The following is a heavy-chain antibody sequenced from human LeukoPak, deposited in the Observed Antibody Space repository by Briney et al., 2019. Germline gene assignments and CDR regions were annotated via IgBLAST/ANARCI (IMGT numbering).Heavy chain of an antibody. J-gene: IGHJ6*03. V-gene: IGHV3-23*01. CDR1: GFTFDDYG. CDR3: AKRYSYGSYYYYYYMDV. D-gene: IGHD5-18*01. CDR2: ISGSGGST. Sequence: GGSLRLSCAASGFTFDDYGMSWVRQAPGKGLEWVSAISGSGGSTYYADSVKGRFTISRDNSKNTLYLQMNSLRAEDTAVYYCAKRYSYGSYYYYYYMDVWGKGTTVTVSS.